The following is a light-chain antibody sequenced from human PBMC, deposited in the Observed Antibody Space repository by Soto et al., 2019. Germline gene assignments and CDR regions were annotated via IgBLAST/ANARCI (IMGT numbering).Light chain of an antibody. CDR1: QSVSNNY. CDR3: QQYGSSGT. V-gene: IGKV3-20*01. CDR2: GAS. Sequence: VMRQSPSTLSVSPWERATLSCRASQSVSNNYLAWYQQKPGQAPRLLIYGASNRATGIPDRFNGSGSGTDFTLTISRLEPEDFAVYYCQQYGSSGTFGQGTKVDIK. J-gene: IGKJ1*01.